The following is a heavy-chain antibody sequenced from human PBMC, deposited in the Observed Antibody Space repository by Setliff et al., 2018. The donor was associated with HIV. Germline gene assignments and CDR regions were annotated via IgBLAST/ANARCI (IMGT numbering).Heavy chain of an antibody. CDR3: ASYYRVSGWYQEASWFFDL. CDR2: IYYSGST. V-gene: IGHV4-39*01. Sequence: SETLSLTCTVSGGSIGSSSHYWGWIRQPPGKGLEWVGSIYYSGSTYYNPSLKSRVTISLDTSKNQLSLKLSSVTAADTAVYYCASYYRVSGWYQEASWFFDLWGRGTLVTVSS. D-gene: IGHD6-19*01. J-gene: IGHJ2*01. CDR1: GGSIGSSSHY.